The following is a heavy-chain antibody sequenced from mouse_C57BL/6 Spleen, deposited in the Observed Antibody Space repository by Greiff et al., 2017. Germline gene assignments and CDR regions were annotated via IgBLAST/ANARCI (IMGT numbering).Heavy chain of an antibody. CDR2: ISSGGDYI. J-gene: IGHJ3*01. D-gene: IGHD2-1*01. V-gene: IGHV5-9-1*02. CDR3: TRAYGNYEGAWFAY. Sequence: EVQLVESGEGLVKPGGSLKLSCAASGFTFSSYAMSWVRQTPEKRLEWVAYISSGGDYIYYADTVKGRFTISRDNARNTLYLQMSSLKSEDTAMYYGTRAYGNYEGAWFAYWGQGTLVTVSA. CDR1: GFTFSSYA.